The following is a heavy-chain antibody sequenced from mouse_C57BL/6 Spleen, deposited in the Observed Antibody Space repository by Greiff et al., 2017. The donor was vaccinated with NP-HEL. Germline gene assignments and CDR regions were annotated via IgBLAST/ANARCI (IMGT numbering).Heavy chain of an antibody. CDR2: LDPSDSYT. V-gene: IGHV1-69*01. Sequence: QVQLQQPGAELVMPGASVKLSCKASGYTFTSYWMHWVKQRPGQGLEWIGELDPSDSYTNYTQKFKGKSTLTVDKSSSTAYMQLSSLTSEDSAVYYCAQTAQATSWFAYWGQGTLVTVSA. J-gene: IGHJ3*01. D-gene: IGHD3-2*02. CDR1: GYTFTSYW. CDR3: AQTAQATSWFAY.